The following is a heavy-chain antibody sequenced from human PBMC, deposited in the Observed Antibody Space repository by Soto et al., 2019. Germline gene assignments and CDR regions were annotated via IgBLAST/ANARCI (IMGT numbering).Heavy chain of an antibody. CDR2: INHSGST. CDR1: GGSFSGYY. D-gene: IGHD5-18*01. Sequence: SETLSLTCAVYGGSFSGYYWSWIRQPPGKGLEWIGEINHSGSTNYNPSLKSRVTISVDTSKNQFSLKLSSVTAADTAVYYCARGTAPARYSYGPYYYYYMDVWGKGTTVTVAS. CDR3: ARGTAPARYSYGPYYYYYMDV. J-gene: IGHJ6*03. V-gene: IGHV4-34*01.